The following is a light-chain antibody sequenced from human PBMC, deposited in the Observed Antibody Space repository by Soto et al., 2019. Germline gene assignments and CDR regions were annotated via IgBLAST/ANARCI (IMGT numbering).Light chain of an antibody. J-gene: IGLJ2*01. CDR2: GNS. Sequence: QPVLTQPPSVSGAPGQRVTISCTGSSSNIGAGYDVHWYQQLPGTAPKLLIYGNSNRPSGVPDRFSGSKSGTSASLAITGLQAEEEADDYCQSYDSRLSGSVVFGGGTKVTVL. CDR3: QSYDSRLSGSVV. CDR1: SSNIGAGYD. V-gene: IGLV1-40*01.